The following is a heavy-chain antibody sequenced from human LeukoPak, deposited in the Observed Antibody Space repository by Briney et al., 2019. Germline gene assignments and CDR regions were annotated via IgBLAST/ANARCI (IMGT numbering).Heavy chain of an antibody. J-gene: IGHJ4*02. CDR1: GFTFSGSP. V-gene: IGHV3-73*01. CDR3: TQSNY. CDR2: IRSKADNYAT. Sequence: GGSLRLSCAASGFTFSGSPILWVRQASGKGLEWVGRIRSKADNYATAYAASVQGRCTISRDDSKNTAYLQLNSLKTEDTAVYYCTQSNYWGQGALVTASS.